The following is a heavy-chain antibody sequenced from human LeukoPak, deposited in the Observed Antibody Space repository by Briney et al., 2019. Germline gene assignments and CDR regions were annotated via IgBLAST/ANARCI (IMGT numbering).Heavy chain of an antibody. CDR3: AREGQLERHRYRQGFDP. D-gene: IGHD1-1*01. CDR1: GYTFTSYA. V-gene: IGHV7-4-1*02. CDR2: INTNTGNP. Sequence: ASVKVSCKASGYTFTSYAMNWVRQAPGQGLEWMGWINTNTGNPTYAQGFTGRFVFSLDTSVSTAYLQISSLKAEDTAVYYCAREGQLERHRYRQGFDPWGQGTLVTVSS. J-gene: IGHJ5*02.